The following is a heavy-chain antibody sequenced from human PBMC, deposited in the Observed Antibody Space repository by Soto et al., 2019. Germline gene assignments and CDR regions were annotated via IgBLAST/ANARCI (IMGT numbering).Heavy chain of an antibody. D-gene: IGHD6-13*01. CDR2: IGRDGSEK. J-gene: IGHJ4*02. Sequence: EVQLVESGGGSVQPGESLSLSCVGSGFDFNSYWMGWVRQAPGKGPQWVANIGRDGSEKSYVDSLKGRFTISRDNARRSVHLQMNSLGVEDTAVYYCAAWPLSSWFVYWGRGILVTVSS. CDR1: GFDFNSYW. CDR3: AAWPLSSWFVY. V-gene: IGHV3-7*05.